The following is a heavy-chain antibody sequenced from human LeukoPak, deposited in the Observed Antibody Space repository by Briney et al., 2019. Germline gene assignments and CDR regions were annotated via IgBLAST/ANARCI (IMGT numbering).Heavy chain of an antibody. CDR3: ARSIIGTRSKFDY. CDR2: VYYSGST. J-gene: IGHJ4*02. Sequence: SETLSLTCTVSGGSISSYYWSWIRQPPGKGLEWMGYVYYSGSTNYNTSLKSRVTISVDTSKNHFSLKLSAVTAADTAVYSCARSIIGTRSKFDYWGQGTLVTVSS. V-gene: IGHV4-59*08. CDR1: GGSISSYY. D-gene: IGHD1/OR15-1a*01.